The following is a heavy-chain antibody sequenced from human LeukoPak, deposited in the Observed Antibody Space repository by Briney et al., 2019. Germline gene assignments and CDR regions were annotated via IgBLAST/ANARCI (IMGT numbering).Heavy chain of an antibody. V-gene: IGHV1-18*01. D-gene: IGHD2-2*01. Sequence: ASVKVSCKASGYTFTSYGISWVRQAPGRGLEWMGWISTYNGNTNYAQKLQGRVTMTTDTSTSTAYMELRSLRSDDTAVYYCARDSAQLLPADYWGQGTLVTVSS. CDR3: ARDSAQLLPADY. J-gene: IGHJ4*02. CDR2: ISTYNGNT. CDR1: GYTFTSYG.